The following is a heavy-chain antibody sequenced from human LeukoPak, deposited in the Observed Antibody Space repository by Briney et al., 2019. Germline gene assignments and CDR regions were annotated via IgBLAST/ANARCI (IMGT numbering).Heavy chain of an antibody. CDR3: ARAGYFDFWSGYAKDYYYYMDV. J-gene: IGHJ6*03. CDR1: GFTFSTYW. CDR2: ITTDGSGT. Sequence: GGSLRLSCTASGFTFSTYWMHWVRQAPGKGLVWVSRITTDGSGTSYAGSVKGRFTISRDNAKNTLYLQMNSLRVEDTAVYYCARAGYFDFWSGYAKDYYYYMDVWGKGTTVTVSS. V-gene: IGHV3-74*01. D-gene: IGHD3-3*01.